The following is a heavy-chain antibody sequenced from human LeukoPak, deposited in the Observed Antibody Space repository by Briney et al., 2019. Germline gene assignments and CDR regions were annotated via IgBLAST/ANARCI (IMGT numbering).Heavy chain of an antibody. CDR1: GYTFTSYD. V-gene: IGHV1-8*03. J-gene: IGHJ6*03. D-gene: IGHD3-3*01. CDR3: ARESLDFWSGYPSYMDV. Sequence: ASVNVSCKSSGYTFTSYDINWVRQATGQGLEWMGWMNPNSGNTGYAQKFQGRVTITRNTSISTAYMELSSLRSEDTAVYYCARESLDFWSGYPSYMDVWGKGTTVTVSS. CDR2: MNPNSGNT.